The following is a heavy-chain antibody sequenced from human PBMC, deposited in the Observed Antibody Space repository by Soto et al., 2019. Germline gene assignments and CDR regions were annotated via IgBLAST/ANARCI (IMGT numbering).Heavy chain of an antibody. CDR1: GYTFTGYY. Sequence: ASVKVSCKASGYTFTGYYMHWVRQAPGQGLEWMGWINPNSGGTNYAQKFQGWVTMTRDTSISTAYMELSGLRSDDTAVYYCARDLSSQTTVTTFGYYGMDVWGQGTTVTVSS. CDR3: ARDLSSQTTVTTFGYYGMDV. CDR2: INPNSGGT. V-gene: IGHV1-2*04. J-gene: IGHJ6*02. D-gene: IGHD4-17*01.